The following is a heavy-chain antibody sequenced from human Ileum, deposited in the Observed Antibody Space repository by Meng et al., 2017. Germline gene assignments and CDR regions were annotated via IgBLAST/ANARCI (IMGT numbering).Heavy chain of an antibody. Sequence: QVQVVQSGAEVKKPGAPVKVSCKASGYTFTSYDINWVRQATGQGLEWMGWMNPNSGNTEYVQKFQGRVTMTRNTSISTAYMELSSLRSEDTAVYYCARVRDNEFDLWGQGTLVTVSS. CDR2: MNPNSGNT. CDR1: GYTFTSYD. V-gene: IGHV1-8*01. J-gene: IGHJ5*02. D-gene: IGHD2-21*01. CDR3: ARVRDNEFDL.